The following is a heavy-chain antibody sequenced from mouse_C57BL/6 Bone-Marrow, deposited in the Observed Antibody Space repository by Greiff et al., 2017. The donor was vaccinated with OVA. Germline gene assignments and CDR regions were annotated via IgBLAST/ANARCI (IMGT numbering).Heavy chain of an antibody. CDR3: AIITTVVERWYFDV. J-gene: IGHJ1*03. CDR1: GYSFTDYN. Sequence: EVQLQQSGPELVKPGASVKISCKASGYSFTDYNMSWVKQSNGKSLEWIGVINPNYGTTSYNQKFKGKATLTVDQSSSTAYMQLNSLTSEDSAVYYCAIITTVVERWYFDVWGTGTTVTVSS. V-gene: IGHV1-39*01. D-gene: IGHD1-1*01. CDR2: INPNYGTT.